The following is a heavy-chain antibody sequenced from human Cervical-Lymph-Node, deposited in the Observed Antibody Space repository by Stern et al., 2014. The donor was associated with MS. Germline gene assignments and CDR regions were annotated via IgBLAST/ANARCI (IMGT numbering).Heavy chain of an antibody. CDR1: GDTFSDHS. J-gene: IGHJ5*01. D-gene: IGHD2-21*02. V-gene: IGHV1-69*01. Sequence: QLVQSGAEVKKPGSSVTVSCKSSGDTFSDHSISWVRRAPGQGLEWVGGIIPLFGAADYAQMFQSRGTIIADASTTTADMVLNSLRSEDTAMYYGARGAYCGGDCYGGWFDSWGQGTLVTVSS. CDR2: IIPLFGAA. CDR3: ARGAYCGGDCYGGWFDS.